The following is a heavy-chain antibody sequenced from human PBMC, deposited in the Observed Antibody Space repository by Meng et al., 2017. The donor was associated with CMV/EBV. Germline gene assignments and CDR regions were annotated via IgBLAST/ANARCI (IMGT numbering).Heavy chain of an antibody. J-gene: IGHJ3*02. CDR2: INHSGST. CDR1: GGSFGGYY. Sequence: GSLRLSCAVYGGSFGGYYWSWIRQPPGKGLEWIGEINHSGSTNYNPSLKSRVTISVDTSKNQFSLKLSSVTAADTAVYYCARGMMDDYGGIYDAFDIWGQGTMVTVSS. D-gene: IGHD4/OR15-4a*01. CDR3: ARGMMDDYGGIYDAFDI. V-gene: IGHV4-34*01.